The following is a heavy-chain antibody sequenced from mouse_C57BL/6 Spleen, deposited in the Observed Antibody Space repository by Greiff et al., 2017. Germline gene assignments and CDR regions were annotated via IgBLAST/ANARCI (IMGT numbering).Heavy chain of an antibody. CDR2: IDPSDSYT. Sequence: QVHVKQPGAELVKPGASVKLSCKASGYTFTSYWMQWVKQRPGQGLEWIGEIDPSDSYTNYNQKFKGKATLTVDPSSSTAYMQLSSLTSEDSAVYYCARGGEYPLYYAMDYWGQGTSVTVSS. CDR1: GYTFTSYW. CDR3: ARGGEYPLYYAMDY. J-gene: IGHJ4*01. D-gene: IGHD5-1*01. V-gene: IGHV1-50*01.